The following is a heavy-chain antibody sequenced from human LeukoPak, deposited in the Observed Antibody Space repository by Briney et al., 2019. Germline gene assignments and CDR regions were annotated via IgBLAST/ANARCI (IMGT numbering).Heavy chain of an antibody. D-gene: IGHD2-2*01. J-gene: IGHJ3*02. Sequence: GGSLRLSCAASGFTFSSYAMHWVRQAPGKGLEYVSAISSNGDSTYYANSVKGRFTISRDNSKNTLYLQMNSLRAEDTAVYYCARAKYCSSTSCPDAFDIWGQGTMVTVSS. CDR1: GFTFSSYA. CDR3: ARAKYCSSTSCPDAFDI. V-gene: IGHV3-64*01. CDR2: ISSNGDST.